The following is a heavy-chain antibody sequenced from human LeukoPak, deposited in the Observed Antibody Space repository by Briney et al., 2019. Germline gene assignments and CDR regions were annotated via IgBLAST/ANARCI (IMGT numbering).Heavy chain of an antibody. V-gene: IGHV4-59*01. CDR3: ARQNYDYGDYRGLYYFDY. D-gene: IGHD4-17*01. Sequence: SETLSLTCTVSGGSISSYYWSWIRQPPGKGLEWIGYIYYSGSTNYNPSLKSRVTISVDTSKNQFSLKLSSVTAADTAVYYCARQNYDYGDYRGLYYFDYWGQGTLVTVSS. J-gene: IGHJ4*02. CDR1: GGSISSYY. CDR2: IYYSGST.